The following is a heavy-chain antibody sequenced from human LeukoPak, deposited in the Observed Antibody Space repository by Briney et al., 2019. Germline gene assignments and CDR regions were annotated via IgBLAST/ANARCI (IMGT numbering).Heavy chain of an antibody. CDR1: GFTFSDYF. CDR3: ARDASALY. CDR2: ISSSGSTI. J-gene: IGHJ4*02. D-gene: IGHD6-19*01. Sequence: GGSLRLSCAASGFTFSDYFMSWIRQAPGKGLEWVSYISSSGSTIYYADSVKGRFTISRDNARDSLYLQMNSLRDDDTSVYFCARDASALYWGRGTLVTVSS. V-gene: IGHV3-11*04.